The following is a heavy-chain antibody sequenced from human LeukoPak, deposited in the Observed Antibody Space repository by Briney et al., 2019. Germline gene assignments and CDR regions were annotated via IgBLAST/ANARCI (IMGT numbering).Heavy chain of an antibody. Sequence: ASVKVSCKASGYTFAGFYIHWVRQAPGQGLEWMGWISAYNGNTNYAQKLQGRVTMTTDTSTSTAYMELRSLRSDDTAVYYCARASRATHDFWGQGTLVTVSS. J-gene: IGHJ4*02. CDR3: ARASRATHDF. CDR2: ISAYNGNT. V-gene: IGHV1-18*04. D-gene: IGHD1-26*01. CDR1: GYTFAGFY.